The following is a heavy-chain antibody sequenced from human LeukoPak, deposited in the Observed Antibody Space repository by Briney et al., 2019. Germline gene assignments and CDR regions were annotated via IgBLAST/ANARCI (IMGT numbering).Heavy chain of an antibody. CDR1: GGSIKSCY. Sequence: PSETLSLTCTVSGGSIKSCYWSWIRQPPGKGLEWIGQIYYSGSTNYNPSLKSRVTISLDTSKNQFSLKLNSVTAADTAVYYCARAMGGAGTVTDYWGQGTLVTVSS. V-gene: IGHV4-59*01. CDR2: IYYSGST. J-gene: IGHJ4*02. D-gene: IGHD6-13*01. CDR3: ARAMGGAGTVTDY.